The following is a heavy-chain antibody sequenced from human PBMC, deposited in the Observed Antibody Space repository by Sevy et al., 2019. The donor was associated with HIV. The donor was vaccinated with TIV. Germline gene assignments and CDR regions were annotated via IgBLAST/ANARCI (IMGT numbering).Heavy chain of an antibody. V-gene: IGHV4-31*03. J-gene: IGHJ4*02. CDR2: SYYSGST. CDR1: GGSISSGGYY. D-gene: IGHD4-17*01. Sequence: SETLSLTCTVSGGSISSGGYYWSWIRQHPGKGLEWIGYSYYSGSTYYNPSLKSRVTISVDTSKNQFSLKLSSVTAADTAVYYCARVGPGDYGDYYSYWGQGTLVTVSS. CDR3: ARVGPGDYGDYYSY.